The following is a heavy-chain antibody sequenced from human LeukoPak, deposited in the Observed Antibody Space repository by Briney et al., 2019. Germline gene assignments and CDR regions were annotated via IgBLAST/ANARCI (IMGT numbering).Heavy chain of an antibody. Sequence: NPSETLSLTCTVSGGSISSYYWSWIRQPPGKGLEWIGYIYYSGSTNYNPSLKSRVTISVDTSKNQFSLKLSSVTAADTAVYYCARVGVGATLYFDYWGQGTLVTVSS. D-gene: IGHD1-26*01. CDR1: GGSISSYY. CDR2: IYYSGST. V-gene: IGHV4-59*01. CDR3: ARVGVGATLYFDY. J-gene: IGHJ4*02.